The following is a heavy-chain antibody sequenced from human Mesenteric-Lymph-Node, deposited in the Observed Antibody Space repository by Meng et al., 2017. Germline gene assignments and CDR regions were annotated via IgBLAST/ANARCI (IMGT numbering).Heavy chain of an antibody. CDR2: IYTSGST. J-gene: IGHJ6*02. D-gene: IGHD3-22*01. CDR1: GGSISSYY. Sequence: SETLSLTCTVSGGSISSYYWSWIRQPAGKGLEWIGRIYTSGSTNYNPSLKSRVTMSVDTSKNQFSLKLSSVTAADTAVYYCARGGYYYDSSGFYGMDVWGQGTTVTVSS. CDR3: ARGGYYYDSSGFYGMDV. V-gene: IGHV4-4*07.